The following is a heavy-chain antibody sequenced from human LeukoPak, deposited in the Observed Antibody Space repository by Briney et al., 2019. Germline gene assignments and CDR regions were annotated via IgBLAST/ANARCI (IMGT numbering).Heavy chain of an antibody. CDR2: INHSGST. J-gene: IGHJ4*02. Sequence: SETLSLTCAVYGGSFSAYYWSWIRQPPGKGLEWIGEINHSGSTNYNPSLKSRVTISADTSKNQFSLKLSSVTAADTAVYYCAREDYDSSAFDYWGQGTLVTVSS. CDR1: GGSFSAYY. V-gene: IGHV4-34*01. CDR3: AREDYDSSAFDY. D-gene: IGHD3-22*01.